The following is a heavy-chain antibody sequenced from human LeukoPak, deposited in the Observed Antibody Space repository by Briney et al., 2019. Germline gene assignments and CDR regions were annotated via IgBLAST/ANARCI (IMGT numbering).Heavy chain of an antibody. V-gene: IGHV3-23*01. CDR3: AKEQNIRGVIIMVDS. Sequence: PGGSLRLSCAASGFTFSSYAMSWVRQAPGKGLEWVSGIDGSGGTNYAASVKGRVTISRDNAKNTLYLQMNGLRADDTAVYYCAKEQNIRGVIIMVDSWGQGTLVIVSS. D-gene: IGHD3-10*01. CDR1: GFTFSSYA. CDR2: IDGSGGT. J-gene: IGHJ4*02.